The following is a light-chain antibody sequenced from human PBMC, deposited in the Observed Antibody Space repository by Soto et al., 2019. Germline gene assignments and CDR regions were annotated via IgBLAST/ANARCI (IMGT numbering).Light chain of an antibody. Sequence: ELVLTQSPGTLSLAPGERSTLSCRASQSVSTRSLAWYQQKPGQAPRLLISGESSRAADIPDRLSGSGSGTDLNLTINRLEHEDFAVDYCQKYDSSTRTCGQGTKVDIK. CDR3: QKYDSSTRT. J-gene: IGKJ1*01. CDR1: QSVSTRS. CDR2: GES. V-gene: IGKV3-20*01.